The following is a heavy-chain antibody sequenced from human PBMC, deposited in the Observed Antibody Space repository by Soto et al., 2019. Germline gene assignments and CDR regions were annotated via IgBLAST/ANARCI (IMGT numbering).Heavy chain of an antibody. D-gene: IGHD3-22*01. CDR1: GFTFSSYA. CDR2: ISYDGSNK. Sequence: GGSLRLSCAASGFTFSSYAMHWVRQAPGKGLEWVAVISYDGSNKYYADSWKGRFTISGDNSKNTLYLQMDSLRAEDTAVYYCARSLYYYDSSGYYRAAPGGTYYYYYYGMDVWGQGTTVTVSS. CDR3: ARSLYYYDSSGYYRAAPGGTYYYYYYGMDV. V-gene: IGHV3-30-3*01. J-gene: IGHJ6*02.